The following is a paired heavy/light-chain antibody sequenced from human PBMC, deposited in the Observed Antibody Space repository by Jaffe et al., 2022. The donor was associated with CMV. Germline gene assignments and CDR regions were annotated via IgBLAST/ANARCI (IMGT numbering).Light chain of an antibody. CDR2: GTS. CDR3: QQYGSFRLS. CDR1: QSVSSSY. V-gene: IGKV3-20*01. J-gene: IGKJ4*01. Sequence: ETVLTQSPGTLSLSPGERATLFCRASQSVSSSYLAWYQQTPGQAPRLLIYGTSSRANGIPDRFSGSGTGTDFTLTISRLEPEDFAVYYCQQYGSFRLSFGGGTKVEIK.
Heavy chain of an antibody. V-gene: IGHV3-48*02. CDR2: ISSSSATI. J-gene: IGHJ4*02. CDR3: ARDYRKHLDH. CDR1: GFAFDSYA. Sequence: EVQLVESGGGLVQPGGSLRLSCAASGFAFDSYAMDWVRQAPGKGLEWVSFISSSSATIYYADSVKGRFTISRDNAKNSLYLQMNSLGDEDTAVYYCARDYRKHLDHWGQGTLVTVSS.